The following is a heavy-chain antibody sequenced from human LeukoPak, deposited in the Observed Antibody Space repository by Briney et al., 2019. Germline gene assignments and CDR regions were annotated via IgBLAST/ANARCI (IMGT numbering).Heavy chain of an antibody. J-gene: IGHJ5*02. Sequence: GGSLRLSCAASGFTFSAFAMTWVRQAPGKAPEWTSSITGGGTSVFYADSVKGRFAFSRDNSRNTLYLQMDSLRAEDTAVYYCAKGAGAGKVDWFDPWGQGTQVTVSS. CDR2: ITGGGTSV. CDR3: AKGAGAGKVDWFDP. CDR1: GFTFSAFA. V-gene: IGHV3-23*01. D-gene: IGHD6-13*01.